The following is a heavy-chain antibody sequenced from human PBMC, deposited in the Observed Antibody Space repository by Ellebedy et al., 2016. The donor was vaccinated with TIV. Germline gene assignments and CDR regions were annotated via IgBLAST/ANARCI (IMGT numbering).Heavy chain of an antibody. V-gene: IGHV3-33*01. Sequence: GGSLRLSXAASGFTFSIYGMHWVRQAPGKGLEWVAVVWYDGSNKYYADSVKGRFIISRDNSKNTLYLQMNSLRVEDTAVYYCARSTRIGTTGAYFDNWGQGTLVTVSS. D-gene: IGHD1-1*01. J-gene: IGHJ4*02. CDR2: VWYDGSNK. CDR1: GFTFSIYG. CDR3: ARSTRIGTTGAYFDN.